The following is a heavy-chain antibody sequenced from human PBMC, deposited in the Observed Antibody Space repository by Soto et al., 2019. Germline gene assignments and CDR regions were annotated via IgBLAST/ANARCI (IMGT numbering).Heavy chain of an antibody. D-gene: IGHD4-17*01. Sequence: GASVKVSCKASGYTFTSYYMHWVRQAPGQGLEWMGIINPSGGSTSYAQKFQGRVTMTRDTSTSTVYMELSSLRSEDTAVYYCARTYGDYEYWFDPWGQGTLVTVS. CDR2: INPSGGST. V-gene: IGHV1-46*01. CDR1: GYTFTSYY. J-gene: IGHJ5*02. CDR3: ARTYGDYEYWFDP.